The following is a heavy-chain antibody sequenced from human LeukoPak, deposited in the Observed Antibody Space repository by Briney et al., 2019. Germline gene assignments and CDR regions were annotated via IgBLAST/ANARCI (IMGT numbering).Heavy chain of an antibody. V-gene: IGHV1-18*01. CDR2: ISAYNGNT. CDR3: ARDSEGYSYGNGFDY. D-gene: IGHD5-18*01. J-gene: IGHJ4*02. Sequence: ASVKVSCKASGYTFTSYGISWVRQAPGQGLEWMGWISAYNGNTNYAQKLQGRVTMTTDTSTSTAYMELRSLRSDDTAVYYCARDSEGYSYGNGFDYWGQGTLVTVSS. CDR1: GYTFTSYG.